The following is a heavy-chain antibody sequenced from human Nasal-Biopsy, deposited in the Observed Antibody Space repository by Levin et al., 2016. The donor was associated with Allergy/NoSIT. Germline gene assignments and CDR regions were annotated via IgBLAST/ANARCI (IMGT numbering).Heavy chain of an antibody. CDR1: GDSLTGGTYY. Sequence: SETLSLTCSVSGDSLTGGTYYWSWVRQSPGKGLEWIGYAGYDGGFNYNPSLRSRVTISLNESKKQFSLIVKSVTAADTALYYCARSAIGSIPRYLGDFWGQGTPVTVSS. J-gene: IGHJ4*02. CDR2: AGYDGGF. D-gene: IGHD2-15*01. V-gene: IGHV4-61*01. CDR3: ARSAIGSIPRYLGDF.